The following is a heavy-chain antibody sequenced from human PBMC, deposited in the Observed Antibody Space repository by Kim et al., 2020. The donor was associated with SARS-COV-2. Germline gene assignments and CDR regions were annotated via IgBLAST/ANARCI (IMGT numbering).Heavy chain of an antibody. Sequence: GGSLRLSCAASGFTFDDYAMHWVRQAPGKGLEWVSPISGDGGSTYYADSVKGRFTISRDNSKNSLYLQMNSLRTEDTALYYCAKLTIAARPFDYWGQGTLVTVSS. V-gene: IGHV3-43*02. J-gene: IGHJ4*02. CDR2: ISGDGGST. CDR1: GFTFDDYA. D-gene: IGHD6-6*01. CDR3: AKLTIAARPFDY.